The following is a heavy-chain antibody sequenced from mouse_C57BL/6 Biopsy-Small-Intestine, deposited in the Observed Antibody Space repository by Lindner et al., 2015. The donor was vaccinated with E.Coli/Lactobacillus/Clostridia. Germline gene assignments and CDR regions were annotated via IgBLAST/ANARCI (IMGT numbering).Heavy chain of an antibody. V-gene: IGHV1-84*02. CDR2: INAAYGNT. CDR3: ARLYVDYGTVDY. D-gene: IGHD2-13*01. Sequence: SVKVSCKSSGYTFSTYAMHWVRQAPGQRLEWMGWINAAYGNTKYSQKFQGRLTITRDTSANTVYMQLSSLRSEDTAVYYCARLYVDYGTVDYWGQGTLVTVSS. J-gene: IGHJ4*01. CDR1: GYTFSTYA.